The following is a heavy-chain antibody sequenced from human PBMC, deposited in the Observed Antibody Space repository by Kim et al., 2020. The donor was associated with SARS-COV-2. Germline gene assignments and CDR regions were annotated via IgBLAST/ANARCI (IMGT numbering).Heavy chain of an antibody. Sequence: ASVKVSCKASGYTFTSYDINWVRQATGQGLEWMGWMNPNSGNTGYAQKFQGRVTMTRNTSISTAYMELSSLRSEDTAVYYCARGRPYYYDSSGYYSPDYWGQGTLVTVSS. CDR1: GYTFTSYD. J-gene: IGHJ4*02. D-gene: IGHD3-22*01. CDR2: MNPNSGNT. V-gene: IGHV1-8*01. CDR3: ARGRPYYYDSSGYYSPDY.